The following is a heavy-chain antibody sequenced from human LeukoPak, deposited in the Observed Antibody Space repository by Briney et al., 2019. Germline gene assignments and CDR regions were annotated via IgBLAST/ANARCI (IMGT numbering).Heavy chain of an antibody. CDR3: GELDY. V-gene: IGHV4-59*03. CDR2: VFYSGST. D-gene: IGHD3-22*01. Sequence: SETLSLTCTVSDDSIKNYFWTWIRQSPGKGLEWIGYVFYSGSTSYNPSLRSRLTMSVDTSKSQFSLARGTRRYYDGSGYYYGELDYWGQGILVTVSS. CDR1: DDSIKNYF. J-gene: IGHJ4*02.